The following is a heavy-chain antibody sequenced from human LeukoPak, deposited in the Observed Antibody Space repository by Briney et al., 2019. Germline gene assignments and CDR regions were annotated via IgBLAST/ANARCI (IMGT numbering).Heavy chain of an antibody. V-gene: IGHV3-23*01. D-gene: IGHD3-22*01. CDR1: GFTFGSYA. Sequence: GGSLRLSCAASGFTFGSYAVSWVRQAPGKGLEWVSFISPNADRTSKADSVEGRFTISRDNPRNTLYLQMNSLRDDDTAVYYCAIMHGYYDGSGYWVQWGQGTLVTVSS. J-gene: IGHJ4*02. CDR3: AIMHGYYDGSGYWVQ. CDR2: ISPNADRT.